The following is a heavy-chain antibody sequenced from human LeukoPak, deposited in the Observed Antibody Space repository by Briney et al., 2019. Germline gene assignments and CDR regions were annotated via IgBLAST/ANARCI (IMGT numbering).Heavy chain of an antibody. CDR3: ARESETSGWYDY. V-gene: IGHV3-43*02. J-gene: IGHJ4*02. CDR2: ISGDGGRT. D-gene: IGHD6-19*01. CDR1: GFTFDDYA. Sequence: GGSLRLSCAASGFTFDDYAMHWVRQAPGKGLEWVSLISGDGGRTYYADSVKGRFTISRDNSKNSLSLQMSSLRSEDTALYYCARESETSGWYDYWGQGTLVTVSS.